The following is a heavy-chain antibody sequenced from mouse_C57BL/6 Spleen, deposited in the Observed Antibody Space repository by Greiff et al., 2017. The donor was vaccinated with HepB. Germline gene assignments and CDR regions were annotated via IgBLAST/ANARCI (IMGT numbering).Heavy chain of an antibody. Sequence: VQLVESGAELVRPGTSVKMSCKASGYTFPNYWIGWAKQMPGHGLEWIGDIYPGGGYTNYNEKFKGKATLTADKSSSTAYMQFSSLTSEDSAIYYCARGSYDYPMDYWGQGTPVTISP. CDR1: GYTFPNYW. J-gene: IGHJ4*01. CDR2: IYPGGGYT. V-gene: IGHV1-63*01. CDR3: ARGSYDYPMDY. D-gene: IGHD2-12*01.